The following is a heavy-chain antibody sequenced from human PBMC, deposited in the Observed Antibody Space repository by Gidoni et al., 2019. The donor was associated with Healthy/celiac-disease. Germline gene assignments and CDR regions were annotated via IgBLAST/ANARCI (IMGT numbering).Heavy chain of an antibody. CDR2: ISYDGSNK. Sequence: QVQLVESGGGVVQPGRSLSLSCAASGFTFSSYGMHWVRQAPGKGLEWVAVISYDGSNKYYADSVKGRFTISRDNSKNTLYLQMNSLRAEDTAVYYCAKGPQWELLNWFDPWGQGTLVTVSS. D-gene: IGHD1-26*01. CDR1: GFTFSSYG. V-gene: IGHV3-30*18. CDR3: AKGPQWELLNWFDP. J-gene: IGHJ5*02.